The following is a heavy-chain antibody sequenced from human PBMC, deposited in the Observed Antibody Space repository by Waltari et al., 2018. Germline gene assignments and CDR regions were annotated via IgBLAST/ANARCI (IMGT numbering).Heavy chain of an antibody. CDR2: IIPIFGTA. V-gene: IGHV1-69*12. CDR1: GGTFSSYA. Sequence: QVQLVQSGAEVKKPGSSVKVSCTASGGTFSSYAISWVRQAPGQGREWMGGIIPIFGTANYAQKFQGRVTITADESTSTAYMELSSLRSEDTAVYYCARGTYYGSGRYFDLWGRGTLVTVSS. J-gene: IGHJ2*01. D-gene: IGHD3-10*01. CDR3: ARGTYYGSGRYFDL.